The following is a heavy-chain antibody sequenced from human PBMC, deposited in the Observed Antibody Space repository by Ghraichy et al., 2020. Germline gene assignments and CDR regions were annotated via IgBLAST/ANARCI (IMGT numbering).Heavy chain of an antibody. Sequence: GGSLRLSCAASGFTFSNAWMSWVRQAPGKGLEWVGRIKSKTDGGTTDYAAPVKGRFTISRDDSKNTLYLQMNSLKTEDTAVYYCTTGRSSGELLPHDYWGQGTLVTVSS. CDR1: GFTFSNAW. J-gene: IGHJ4*02. CDR2: IKSKTDGGTT. D-gene: IGHD1-26*01. CDR3: TTGRSSGELLPHDY. V-gene: IGHV3-15*01.